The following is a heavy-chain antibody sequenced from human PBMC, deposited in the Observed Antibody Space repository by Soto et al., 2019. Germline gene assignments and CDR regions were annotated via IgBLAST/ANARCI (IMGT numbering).Heavy chain of an antibody. V-gene: IGHV3-30-3*01. CDR3: ARDVEVRGVNYAFDI. Sequence: GESLKISCAASGFTFSSYAMHWVRQAPGKGLEWVAVISYDGSNKYYADSVKGRFTISRDNSKNTLYLQMNSLRAEDTAVYYCARDVEVRGVNYAFDIWGQGTMVTVSS. D-gene: IGHD3-10*01. CDR2: ISYDGSNK. J-gene: IGHJ3*02. CDR1: GFTFSSYA.